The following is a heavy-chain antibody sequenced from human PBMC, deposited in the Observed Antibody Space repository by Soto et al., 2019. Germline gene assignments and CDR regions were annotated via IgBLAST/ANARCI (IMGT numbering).Heavy chain of an antibody. CDR2: ISASGGSA. CDR3: ASSSALWHGMDA. Sequence: GGSLRLSCAAPGFRFSSYAMSWVRQAPGQGPEWLSVISASGGSAYYADSVRGRFTISRDNSKNTLYLQMKSLGAEDTAVCYCASSSALWHGMDAWGQGTTVTVSS. J-gene: IGHJ6*02. D-gene: IGHD6-6*01. V-gene: IGHV3-23*01. CDR1: GFRFSSYA.